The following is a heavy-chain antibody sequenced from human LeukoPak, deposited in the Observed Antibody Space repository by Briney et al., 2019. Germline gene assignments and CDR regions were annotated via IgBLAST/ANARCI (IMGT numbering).Heavy chain of an antibody. D-gene: IGHD4-17*01. J-gene: IGHJ4*02. CDR2: ISGSGGST. CDR3: AKTLRKTVTQRTGFDY. Sequence: GGSLRLSCAASGFTFSSYAMSWVRQAPGKGLEWVSAISGSGGSTYYADSVKGRFTISRDNSKNTLYLQMNSLRAEDTAVYYCAKTLRKTVTQRTGFDYWGQGTLVTVSS. V-gene: IGHV3-23*01. CDR1: GFTFSSYA.